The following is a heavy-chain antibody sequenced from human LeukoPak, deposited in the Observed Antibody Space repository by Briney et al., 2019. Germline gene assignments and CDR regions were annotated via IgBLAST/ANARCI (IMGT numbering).Heavy chain of an antibody. Sequence: GGSLRLSCAAAGFTFSSYWMSWVRQAPGKGLGWVGRIKTKNDGGPTDYPAPVKGRFTISRDDSKNVLYLQMTSLKTEDTAVYYCTTSYYDSSGYTLWGQGTLVTVSS. CDR3: TTSYYDSSGYTL. CDR2: IKTKNDGGPT. CDR1: GFTFSSYW. J-gene: IGHJ4*02. V-gene: IGHV3-15*01. D-gene: IGHD3-22*01.